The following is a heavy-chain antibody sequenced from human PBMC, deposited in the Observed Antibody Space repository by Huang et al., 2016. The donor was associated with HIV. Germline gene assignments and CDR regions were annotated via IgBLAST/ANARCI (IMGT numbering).Heavy chain of an antibody. CDR3: SPSGDDYFYFYMDV. CDR2: VRSKACGGAS. Sequence: GFIFNDFAINWFRQSPGKGLEWIGFVRSKACGGASKTAPSVKDRCTVSRDEAKNVAFLQMENLQVDDTAVYYCSPSGDDYFYFYMDVWGNGTTVIVS. V-gene: IGHV3-73*01. J-gene: IGHJ6*03. CDR1: GFIFNDFA. D-gene: IGHD2-21*01.